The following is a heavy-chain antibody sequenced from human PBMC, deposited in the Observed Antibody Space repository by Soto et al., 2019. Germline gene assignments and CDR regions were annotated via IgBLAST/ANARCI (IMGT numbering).Heavy chain of an antibody. J-gene: IGHJ3*02. CDR3: AKGRLPDLTGRLHDAFDI. V-gene: IGHV3-23*01. Sequence: GGSLRLSCAASGFTFSSYAMSWVRQAPGKGLEWVSAISGSGGSTYYADSVKGRFTISRDNSKNTLYLQMNSLRAEDTAVYYCAKGRLPDLTGRLHDAFDIWGQGTMVTVSS. D-gene: IGHD3-9*01. CDR2: ISGSGGST. CDR1: GFTFSSYA.